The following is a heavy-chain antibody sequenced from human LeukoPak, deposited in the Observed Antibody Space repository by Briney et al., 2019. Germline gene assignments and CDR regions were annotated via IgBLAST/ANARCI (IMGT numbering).Heavy chain of an antibody. D-gene: IGHD3-22*01. Sequence: SETLSLTCTVSGGSISSYYWSWIRQPPGKGLEWIGYIYYSGSTNYNPSLKSQVTISVDTSKNQFSLKLSSVTAADTAVYYCARLDSTGYYYFDYWGQGTLVTVSS. CDR3: ARLDSTGYYYFDY. J-gene: IGHJ4*02. CDR2: IYYSGST. V-gene: IGHV4-59*08. CDR1: GGSISSYY.